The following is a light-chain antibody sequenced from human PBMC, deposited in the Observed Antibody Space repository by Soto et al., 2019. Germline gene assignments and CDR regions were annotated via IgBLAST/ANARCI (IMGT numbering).Light chain of an antibody. Sequence: QSALTQPPSASGSPGQSVTISCTGTSSDVGGYNYVSWYQQHPGKAPKLMIYEVSKRPSGVPDRFSGSNSGNTASLTVSGLQAEDEADYYCSSYAGSNIPYVFGTGTKLTVL. CDR1: SSDVGGYNY. CDR2: EVS. CDR3: SSYAGSNIPYV. J-gene: IGLJ1*01. V-gene: IGLV2-8*01.